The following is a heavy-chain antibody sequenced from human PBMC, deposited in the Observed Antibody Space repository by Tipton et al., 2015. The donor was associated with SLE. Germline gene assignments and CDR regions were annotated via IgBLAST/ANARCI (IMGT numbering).Heavy chain of an antibody. Sequence: TLSLTCTVSRGSMINYYWGWIRQPPGKGLEWIGHIYYSGRTNYNPSLKSRVTISVDTPNDQFSLTLNSVTAADTALYYCARVEGTYGFTNWYGIDVCGHATGVAVSS. V-gene: IGHV4-59*01. CDR3: ARVEGTYGFTNWYGIDV. D-gene: IGHD3-10*01. CDR2: IYYSGRT. CDR1: RGSMINYY. J-gene: IGHJ6*02.